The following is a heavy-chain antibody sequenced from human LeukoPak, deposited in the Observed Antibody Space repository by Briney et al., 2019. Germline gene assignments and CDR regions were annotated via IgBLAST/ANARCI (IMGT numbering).Heavy chain of an antibody. CDR2: IKSKTDGGAI. V-gene: IGHV3-15*07. J-gene: IGHJ4*02. CDR1: GFTFSNAW. D-gene: IGHD1-26*01. CDR3: TTKRVGAPAFDY. Sequence: PGGSLRLSCAASGFTFSNAWMNWVRQAPGKGLEWVGRIKSKTDGGAIDYAAPVKGRFIISRDDSENTLYLQMNSLKTEDTAVYYCTTKRVGAPAFDYWGQGTLVTVSS.